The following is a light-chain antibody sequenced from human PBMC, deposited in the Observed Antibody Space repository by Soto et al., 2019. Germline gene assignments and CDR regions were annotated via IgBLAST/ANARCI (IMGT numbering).Light chain of an antibody. CDR2: DET. CDR3: CLSVGGRTYV. CDR1: VGL. J-gene: IGLJ1*01. Sequence: GSPGQSITISCTGTVGLVSWYQQHPGKVPKLIIYDETKRPSGVSSRFSGSKSGNTAYLTISGLQTEDEADYYCCLSVGGRTYVLGTGNKATV. V-gene: IGLV2-23*01.